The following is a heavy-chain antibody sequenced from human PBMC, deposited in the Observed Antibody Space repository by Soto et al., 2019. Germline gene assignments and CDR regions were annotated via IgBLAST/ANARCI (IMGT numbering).Heavy chain of an antibody. CDR3: ARPSLAYCSGGSCYAFAI. D-gene: IGHD2-15*01. CDR2: IYYTGST. CDR1: GGSISNDY. J-gene: IGHJ3*02. V-gene: IGHV4-59*12. Sequence: SETLSLTCTVSGGSISNDYWCWSRQPPEKGQGWGGYIYYTGSTYYNPSLKSRVSISVDTSKNQFSLKLSSVTAADTAVYYCARPSLAYCSGGSCYAFAIWGQGTMVT.